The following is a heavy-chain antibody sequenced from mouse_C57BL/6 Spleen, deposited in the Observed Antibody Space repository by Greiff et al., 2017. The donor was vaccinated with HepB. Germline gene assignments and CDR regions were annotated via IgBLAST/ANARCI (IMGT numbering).Heavy chain of an antibody. CDR1: GYTFTDYE. Sequence: LVESGAELVRPGASVTLSCKASGYTFTDYEMHWVKQTPVHGLEWIGAIDPETGGTAYNQKFKGKAILTADKSSSTAYMELRSLTSEDSAVYYCTREDYYGSSWFAYWGQGTLVTVSA. V-gene: IGHV1-15*01. CDR2: IDPETGGT. CDR3: TREDYYGSSWFAY. J-gene: IGHJ3*01. D-gene: IGHD1-1*01.